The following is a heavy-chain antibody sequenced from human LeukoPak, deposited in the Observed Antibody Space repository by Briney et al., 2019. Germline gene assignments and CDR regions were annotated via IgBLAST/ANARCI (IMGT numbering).Heavy chain of an antibody. Sequence: SETLSLTCVVSGGSLSTHHWSWIRQSPGRGLEWIGYISDSGSTNYNPSLKSRVTISVDTYKNQFSLMLSSVTAADTAVYYCARGYDSSAYYPFNYWGQGTLDTVSS. CDR1: GGSLSTHH. V-gene: IGHV4-59*11. J-gene: IGHJ4*02. CDR2: ISDSGST. D-gene: IGHD3-22*01. CDR3: ARGYDSSAYYPFNY.